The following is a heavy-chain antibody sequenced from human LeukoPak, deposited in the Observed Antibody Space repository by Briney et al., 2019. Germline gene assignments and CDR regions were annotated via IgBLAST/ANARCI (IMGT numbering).Heavy chain of an antibody. CDR3: ARVFIGGSPKRGFDV. V-gene: IGHV4-39*07. J-gene: IGHJ3*01. CDR1: GGSISSSNYY. CDR2: VYYSGST. Sequence: SETLSLTCTVSGGSISSSNYYWGWIRQSPGKGLEWIGSVYYSGSTYCNPSLKSRVTISLDTSKNQLSLKLSSVTAADTAFYYCARVFIGGSPKRGFDVWAQGKMFTVS. D-gene: IGHD3-16*01.